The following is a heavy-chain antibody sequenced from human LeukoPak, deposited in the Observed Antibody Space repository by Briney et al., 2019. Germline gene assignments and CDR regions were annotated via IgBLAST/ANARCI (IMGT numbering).Heavy chain of an antibody. CDR1: GGSFSGHY. Sequence: PSETLSLACAVYGGSFSGHYWSWIRQPPGKGLEWVGEINHSGSTNSNPSLKSRVTISVDTSKSQFSLKLSSVTTAGSAVYYCARLGPGYWSGGRCARYYCYYYMDVWGKGTTVSVSS. J-gene: IGHJ6*03. V-gene: IGHV4-34*01. D-gene: IGHD2-15*01. CDR2: INHSGST. CDR3: ARLGPGYWSGGRCARYYCYYYMDV.